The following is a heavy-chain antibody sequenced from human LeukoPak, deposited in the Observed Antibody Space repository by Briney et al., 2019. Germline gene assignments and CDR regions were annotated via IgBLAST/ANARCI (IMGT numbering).Heavy chain of an antibody. Sequence: RASVKVSCKASGYTFTGYNSHWVRQATGQGLEWMGWMNPDSGNTGYAQKFQGRVTMTRNTSISTAYMELSSLRSEDTAVYYCARGKWTVVTQLALMDYWGQGTLVTVSS. J-gene: IGHJ4*02. V-gene: IGHV1-8*02. D-gene: IGHD4-23*01. CDR1: GYTFTGYN. CDR2: MNPDSGNT. CDR3: ARGKWTVVTQLALMDY.